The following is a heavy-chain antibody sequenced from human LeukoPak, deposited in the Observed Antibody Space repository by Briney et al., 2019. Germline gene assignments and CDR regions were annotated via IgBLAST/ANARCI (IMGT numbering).Heavy chain of an antibody. CDR2: ISVSGNT. D-gene: IGHD2-21*01. Sequence: GGSLRLSCAASGFTLSSYAMSWVRQAPGKGLEWVSAISVSGNTYHAGSVKGRFTISRDSSKNTLYLQMNRLRAEDAAVYYCAKAPVTTCSGAYCYPFDYWGQGTLVTVSS. CDR1: GFTLSSYA. CDR3: AKAPVTTCSGAYCYPFDY. J-gene: IGHJ4*02. V-gene: IGHV3-23*01.